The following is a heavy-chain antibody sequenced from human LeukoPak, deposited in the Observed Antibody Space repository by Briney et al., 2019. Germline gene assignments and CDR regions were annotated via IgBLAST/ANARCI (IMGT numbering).Heavy chain of an antibody. CDR3: ARDLVTVTKGFDI. D-gene: IGHD4-17*01. Sequence: SETLSLTCAVYGGSFSGYYWNWIRQPPGKGLEWIGEINHSGSTSYNPSLKSRVTISVDTSKNQFSLKLSSVTAADTAVYYCARDLVTVTKGFDIWGQGTMVSVSS. J-gene: IGHJ3*02. V-gene: IGHV4-34*01. CDR1: GGSFSGYY. CDR2: INHSGST.